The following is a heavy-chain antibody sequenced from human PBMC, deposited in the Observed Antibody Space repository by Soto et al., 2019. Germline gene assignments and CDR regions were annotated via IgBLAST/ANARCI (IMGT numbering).Heavy chain of an antibody. CDR1: GYTFTSYY. Sequence: ASVKVSCKASGYTFTSYYMHWVRQAPGQGLEWMGIINPSGGSTSYAQKFQGRVTMTRDTSTNTVYMELRSLRSDDTAVYFCARNGAGYCSSSSCFQGGPEYFQHWGQGTLVTVSS. J-gene: IGHJ1*01. V-gene: IGHV1-46*01. CDR2: INPSGGST. CDR3: ARNGAGYCSSSSCFQGGPEYFQH. D-gene: IGHD2-15*01.